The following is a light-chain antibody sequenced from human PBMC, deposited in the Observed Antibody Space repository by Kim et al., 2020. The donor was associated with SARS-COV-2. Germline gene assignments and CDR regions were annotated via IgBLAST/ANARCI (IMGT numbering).Light chain of an antibody. Sequence: LSPGARAPLSCRASPLVTSPLAWYQQRPGQVPRLLIYGASTRATGIPARFSGSGSGTEFILTISSLQSEDFAVYYCQQYDSWPRTFGQGTKVDIK. J-gene: IGKJ1*01. CDR2: GAS. CDR1: PLVTSP. CDR3: QQYDSWPRT. V-gene: IGKV3-15*01.